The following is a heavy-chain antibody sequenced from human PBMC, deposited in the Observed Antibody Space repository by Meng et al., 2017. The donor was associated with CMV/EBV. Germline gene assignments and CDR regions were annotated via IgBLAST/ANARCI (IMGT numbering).Heavy chain of an antibody. Sequence: SETLSLTCTAPGGSISSYHWSWIPQPPGKGLEWIGYIYYSGSTNYNPSLKSRVTISVDTSKNQFSLKLSSVTAADTAVYYCARGTIFDPWGQGTLVTVSS. CDR1: GGSISSYH. CDR3: ARGTIFDP. D-gene: IGHD3-3*01. V-gene: IGHV4-59*01. CDR2: IYYSGST. J-gene: IGHJ5*02.